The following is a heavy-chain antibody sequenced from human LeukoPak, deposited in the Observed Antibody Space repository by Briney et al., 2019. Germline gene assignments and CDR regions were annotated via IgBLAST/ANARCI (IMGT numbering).Heavy chain of an antibody. CDR2: ISGSGGST. D-gene: IGHD3-22*01. V-gene: IGHV3-23*01. CDR3: AKDLTMIVVVITFDY. CDR1: GFTFSSYA. Sequence: GGSLRLSCAASGFTFSSYAMSWVRQAPGKGLEWVSAISGSGGSTYYADSVKGRFTIFRDNSKNTLYLQMNSLRAEDTAVYYCAKDLTMIVVVITFDYWGQGTLVTVSS. J-gene: IGHJ4*02.